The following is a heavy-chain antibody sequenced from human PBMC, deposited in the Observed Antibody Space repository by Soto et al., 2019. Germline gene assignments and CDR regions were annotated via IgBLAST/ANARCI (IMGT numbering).Heavy chain of an antibody. J-gene: IGHJ6*03. V-gene: IGHV1-69*02. CDR1: GGTFSNHP. CDR2: IIPILNIA. CDR3: ARVAEMCTVTNRFDYYMDV. Sequence: QVQLVQAGAEVRKPGSSVKFSCKASGGTFSNHPSSWVRQAPGQGLEWMGRIIPILNIANYAQKFEGRVTITADKSTSTAYTEVSSLRSENTAVSYCARVAEMCTVTNRFDYYMDVWGKGTTVTVSS. D-gene: IGHD4-17*01.